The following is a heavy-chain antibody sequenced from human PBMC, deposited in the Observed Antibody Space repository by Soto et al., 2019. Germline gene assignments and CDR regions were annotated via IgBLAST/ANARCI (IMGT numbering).Heavy chain of an antibody. CDR3: AIYRLLTPCSHFFDP. J-gene: IGHJ5*02. D-gene: IGHD3-3*02. V-gene: IGHV1-18*01. Sequence: GDSVKVSCKASGYTFTSYCISWVRPAPGQGLELMGWISAYNGNTNYTQELQGRVTMTTDTSTSTAYMELRSLRSDDADVYYFAIYRLLTPCSHFFDPCGRGTLVIGSA. CDR1: GYTFTSYC. CDR2: ISAYNGNT.